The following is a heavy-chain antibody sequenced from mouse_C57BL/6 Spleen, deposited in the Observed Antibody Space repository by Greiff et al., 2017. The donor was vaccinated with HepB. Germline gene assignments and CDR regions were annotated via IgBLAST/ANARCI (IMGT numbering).Heavy chain of an antibody. D-gene: IGHD3-2*02. V-gene: IGHV1-53*01. Sequence: VQLQQSGTELVKPGASVKLSCKASGYTFTSYWMHWVKQRPGQGLEWIGNINPSNGGTNYNEKFKSKATLTVDKSSSTAYMQLSSLTSEDSAVYYCAREVGQLSPWFAYWGQGTLVTVSA. CDR2: INPSNGGT. CDR3: AREVGQLSPWFAY. J-gene: IGHJ3*01. CDR1: GYTFTSYW.